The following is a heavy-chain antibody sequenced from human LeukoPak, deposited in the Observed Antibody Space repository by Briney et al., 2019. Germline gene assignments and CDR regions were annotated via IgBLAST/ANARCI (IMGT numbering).Heavy chain of an antibody. V-gene: IGHV1-2*02. D-gene: IGHD3-10*01. J-gene: IGHJ5*02. CDR2: INPNSGGT. CDR1: GYTFTGYY. Sequence: ASVKVSCKASGYTFTGYYMHWVRQAPGQGLEWMGWINPNSGGTNYAQKFQGRVTMTRDTSISTAYMELSRLRSDDTAVYYCARDPQNYYGSGSYYEYNWFDPWGQGTLVTVSS. CDR3: ARDPQNYYGSGSYYEYNWFDP.